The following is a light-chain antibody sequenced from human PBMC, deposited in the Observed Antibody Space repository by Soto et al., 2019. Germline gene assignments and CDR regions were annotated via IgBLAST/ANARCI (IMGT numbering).Light chain of an antibody. CDR2: AAS. Sequence: DIQMTQSPSSLSSSVGEIFTLTCGASQSISSYLNWYQQKPGKAPKLLIYAASSLQSGVPARFSGSGSGTDFTLTISSLQPEDFATYYCQQSDSTLRTFGQGTKVDIK. CDR3: QQSDSTLRT. CDR1: QSISSY. V-gene: IGKV1-39*01. J-gene: IGKJ1*01.